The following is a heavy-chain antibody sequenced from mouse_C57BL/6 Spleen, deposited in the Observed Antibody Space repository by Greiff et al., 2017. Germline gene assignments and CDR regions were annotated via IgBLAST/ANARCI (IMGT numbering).Heavy chain of an antibody. CDR1: GYPFTSYW. CDR2: IDPSDSYT. Sequence: VQLQQPGAELVMPGASVKLSCKASGYPFTSYWMHWVKQRPGQGLEWIGEIDPSDSYTNYNQKFKGKSTLTVDKSSSTAYMQLSSLTSEDSAVYYCARGIVTRYYFDYWGQGTTLTVSS. J-gene: IGHJ2*01. CDR3: ARGIVTRYYFDY. D-gene: IGHD2-5*01. V-gene: IGHV1-69*01.